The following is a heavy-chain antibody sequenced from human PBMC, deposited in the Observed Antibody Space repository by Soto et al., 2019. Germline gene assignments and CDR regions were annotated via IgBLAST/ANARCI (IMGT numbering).Heavy chain of an antibody. V-gene: IGHV3-15*07. CDR1: GFTFNNAW. CDR3: TAPPLDYYDSSGYFGH. D-gene: IGHD3-22*01. Sequence: EVQLVESGGGLVKPGGSLRVSCEASGFTFNNAWMNWVRQAPGKGLEWVGRIKSKTDGGTTDYAAPVKGRFTISRDDPKNTLYLQMNSLKTEDTAVYYCTAPPLDYYDSSGYFGHWGQGTLVTVSS. CDR2: IKSKTDGGTT. J-gene: IGHJ4*02.